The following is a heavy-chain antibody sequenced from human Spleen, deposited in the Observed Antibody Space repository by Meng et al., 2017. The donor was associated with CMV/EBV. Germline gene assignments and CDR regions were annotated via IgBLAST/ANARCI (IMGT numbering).Heavy chain of an antibody. CDR1: GGSSSSGGYY. Sequence: SGGSSSSGGYYWSWIRQPPGKGLEWIGYIYYSGSTYYNPSLKSRLTMSVDTSKNQFSLKLSSVTAADTAVYYCARGLEWLLAYFDYWGQGTLVTVSS. D-gene: IGHD3-3*01. CDR3: ARGLEWLLAYFDY. CDR2: IYYSGST. V-gene: IGHV4-31*02. J-gene: IGHJ4*02.